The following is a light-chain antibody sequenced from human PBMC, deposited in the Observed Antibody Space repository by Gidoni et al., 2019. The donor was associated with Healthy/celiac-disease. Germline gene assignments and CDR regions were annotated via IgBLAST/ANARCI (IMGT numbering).Light chain of an antibody. V-gene: IGLV1-40*01. Sequence: QSMLTQPPSVSGAPGQRVTISCTGSSSNIGTGYDVHWYQHLPGTAPKLLIYGNSNRPSGVPDRFSGSKSGTSASLAITGLQAEDEADYYCQSYDSSLSDWVFGGGTKLTVL. J-gene: IGLJ3*02. CDR3: QSYDSSLSDWV. CDR2: GNS. CDR1: SSNIGTGYD.